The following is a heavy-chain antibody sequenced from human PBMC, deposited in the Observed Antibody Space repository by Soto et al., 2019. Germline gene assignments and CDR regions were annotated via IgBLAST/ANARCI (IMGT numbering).Heavy chain of an antibody. D-gene: IGHD6-13*01. J-gene: IGHJ6*02. CDR2: IIPIFGTA. V-gene: IGHV1-69*06. Sequence: SVKVSCKASGGTFSSYAISWVRQAPGQGLEWMGGIIPIFGTANYAQKFQGRVTITADKSTSTAYMELSSLRSEDAAVYYCARDLRWIAAAGTSRDYYYGMDVWGQGTTVTVSS. CDR1: GGTFSSYA. CDR3: ARDLRWIAAAGTSRDYYYGMDV.